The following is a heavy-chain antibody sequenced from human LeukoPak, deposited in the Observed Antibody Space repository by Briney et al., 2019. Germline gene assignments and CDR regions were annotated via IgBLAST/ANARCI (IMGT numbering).Heavy chain of an antibody. CDR3: ARDPTSSYGYYYYMDV. CDR2: IKQDGSEK. Sequence: GGSLRLSCAASGFTFSSYWMSWVRQAPGKGLEWVANIKQDGSEKYYVDSVKGRFTISRDNAKNSLYLQMNSLRAEDTAVYYCARDPTSSYGYYYYMDVWGKGTTVTVSS. CDR1: GFTFSSYW. J-gene: IGHJ6*03. V-gene: IGHV3-7*01. D-gene: IGHD1-26*01.